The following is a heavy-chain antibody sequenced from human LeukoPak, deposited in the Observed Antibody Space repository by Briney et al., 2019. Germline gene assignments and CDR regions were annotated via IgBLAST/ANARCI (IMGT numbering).Heavy chain of an antibody. CDR1: GFTFSSYW. Sequence: PGGSLRLPCAASGFTFSSYWMHWVRQAPGKGLVWVSRLYTDGSSTSYADSVKGRFTISRDNAKNSLYLQMNSLRTEDTAVYYCVRDGSSWGNFDYWGQGTLVSVSS. CDR2: LYTDGSST. CDR3: VRDGSSWGNFDY. J-gene: IGHJ4*02. V-gene: IGHV3-74*01. D-gene: IGHD7-27*01.